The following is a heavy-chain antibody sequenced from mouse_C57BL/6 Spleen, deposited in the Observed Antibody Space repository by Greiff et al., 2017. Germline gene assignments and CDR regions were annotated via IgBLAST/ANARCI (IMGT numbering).Heavy chain of an antibody. D-gene: IGHD2-5*01. CDR2: IHPSDSDT. J-gene: IGHJ3*01. V-gene: IGHV1-74*01. CDR3: AMVEDSNYEAWFAY. CDR1: GYTFTSYW. Sequence: QVQLKQPGAELVKPGASVKVSCKASGYTFTSYWMHWVKQRPGQGLEWIGRIHPSDSDTNYNQKFKGKATLTVDKSSSTAYMQLSSLTSEDSAVYYCAMVEDSNYEAWFAYWGQGTLVTVSA.